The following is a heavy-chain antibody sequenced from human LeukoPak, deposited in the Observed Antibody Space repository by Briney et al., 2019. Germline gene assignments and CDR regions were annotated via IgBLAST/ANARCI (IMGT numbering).Heavy chain of an antibody. D-gene: IGHD6-19*01. CDR3: AREHPVAIAADY. CDR1: GGSISGYY. V-gene: IGHV4-4*07. J-gene: IGHJ4*02. CDR2: IYSSGST. Sequence: PSETLSLTCTVSGGSISGYYWSRVRQPAGKALESIGRIYSSGSTNYNPSLKRRVTMSVDTSKNQFSLKLSSVTAADTAVYYCAREHPVAIAADYWGQGILVTVSS.